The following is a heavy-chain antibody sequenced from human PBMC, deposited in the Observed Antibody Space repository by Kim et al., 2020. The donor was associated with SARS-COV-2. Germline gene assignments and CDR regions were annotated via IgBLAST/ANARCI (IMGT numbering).Heavy chain of an antibody. J-gene: IGHJ4*02. Sequence: TTYAASVKGQFTITRDNAKNTLYLQMNSLRAEDTAVYCCVSYRGYGGRVPLWRQGTLVTVSS. D-gene: IGHD5-12*01. V-gene: IGHV3-74*01. CDR3: VSYRGYGGRVPL. CDR2: T.